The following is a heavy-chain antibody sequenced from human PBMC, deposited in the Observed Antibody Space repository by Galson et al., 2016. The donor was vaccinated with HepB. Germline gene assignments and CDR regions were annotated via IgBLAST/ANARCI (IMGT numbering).Heavy chain of an antibody. CDR2: TRNRVRSYTT. CDR3: TRTGLGDFDY. V-gene: IGHV3-72*01. J-gene: IGHJ4*02. Sequence: SLRLPCAASGFILRDYYMDWVRQAPGKGLEWVGRTRNRVRSYTTDYVASVKGRFTISRDNSKSSVYLHMNGLKPEDTAIYYCTRTGLGDFDYWGRGTLVTVSS. CDR1: GFILRDYY.